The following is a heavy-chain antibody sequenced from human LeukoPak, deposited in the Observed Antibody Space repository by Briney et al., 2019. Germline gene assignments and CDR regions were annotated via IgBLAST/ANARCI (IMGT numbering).Heavy chain of an antibody. CDR2: ISSSGTTI. CDR1: GFFFRSYE. V-gene: IGHV3-48*03. Sequence: GGSLRLSCAASGFFFRSYEMNWVRQAPGKGLEWVSYISSSGTTIYYADSVKGRFTISRDNTNNALYLQMNSLRAEDTAVYYCARLRDYGGNSDGFDIWGQGTMVTVSS. CDR3: ARLRDYGGNSDGFDI. D-gene: IGHD4-23*01. J-gene: IGHJ3*02.